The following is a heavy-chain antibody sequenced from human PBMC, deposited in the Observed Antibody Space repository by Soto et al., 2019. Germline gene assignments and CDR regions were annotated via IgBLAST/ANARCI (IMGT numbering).Heavy chain of an antibody. V-gene: IGHV4-4*02. D-gene: IGHD2-21*02. J-gene: IGHJ1*01. CDR1: GGSISSSNW. CDR3: ARENCGGDCYGYFQH. CDR2: IYHSGST. Sequence: SETLSLTCAVSGGSISSSNWWSWVRQPPGKGLEWLGEIYHSGSTNYNPSLKSRVTISVDKSKNQFSLKLSSVTAADTAVYYCARENCGGDCYGYFQHWGQGTLVTVSS.